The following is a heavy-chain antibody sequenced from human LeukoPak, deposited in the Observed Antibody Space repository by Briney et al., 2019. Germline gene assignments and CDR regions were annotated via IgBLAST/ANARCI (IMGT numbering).Heavy chain of an antibody. J-gene: IGHJ4*02. Sequence: GGSLRLSCAASGFTFSSYSMNWVRQAPGKGLEWVSYISSSSSTIYYADSVKGRFTISRDNAKNSLFLHMNSLRDEDTAVYYCARKALGSGYYYFDYWGQGTLVTVSS. V-gene: IGHV3-48*02. D-gene: IGHD3-22*01. CDR1: GFTFSSYS. CDR2: ISSSSSTI. CDR3: ARKALGSGYYYFDY.